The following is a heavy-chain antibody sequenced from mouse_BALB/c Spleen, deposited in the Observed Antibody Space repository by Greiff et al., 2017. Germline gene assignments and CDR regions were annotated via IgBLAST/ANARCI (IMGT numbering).Heavy chain of an antibody. Sequence: EVQVVESGGGLVKPGGSLKLSCAASGFTFSSYAMSWVRQTPEKRLEWVASISSGGSTYYPDSVKGRFTISRDNARNILYLQMSSLRSEDTAMYYCARGGLRLAWFAYWGQGTLVTVSA. V-gene: IGHV5-6-5*01. CDR3: ARGGLRLAWFAY. CDR2: ISSGGST. J-gene: IGHJ3*01. D-gene: IGHD1-1*01. CDR1: GFTFSSYA.